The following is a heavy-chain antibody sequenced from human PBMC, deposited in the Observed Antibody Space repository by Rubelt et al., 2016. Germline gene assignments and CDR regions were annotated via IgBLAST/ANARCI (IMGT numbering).Heavy chain of an antibody. J-gene: IGHJ4*02. CDR1: GFTFSSYG. CDR3: ARTQGGLYYGGPPGY. CDR2: IWYDGSNK. D-gene: IGHD4-23*01. Sequence: SLRLSCAASGFTFSSYGMHWVRQAPGKGLEWVAVIWYDGSNKYYADSVKGRFTISRDNSKNTLYLQMNSLRAEDTAVYYCARTQGGLYYGGPPGYWGQGTLVTVSS. V-gene: IGHV3-33*01.